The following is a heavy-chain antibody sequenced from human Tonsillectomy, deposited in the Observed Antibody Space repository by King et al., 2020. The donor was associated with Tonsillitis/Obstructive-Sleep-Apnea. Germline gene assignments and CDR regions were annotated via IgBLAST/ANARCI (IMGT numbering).Heavy chain of an antibody. CDR2: IKSKSEGETT. Sequence: VQLVESGGGLVKPGGSLRLSCAASGFTFSNAWMTWVRQAPGKGLEWVGRIKSKSEGETTDYAAPVKDRFTISREDSKNTLYLQMNSLKTEDTAVYYCTDLVASGSYYPWGQGTLVTVSS. V-gene: IGHV3-15*01. CDR1: GFTFSNAW. J-gene: IGHJ5*02. D-gene: IGHD3-10*01. CDR3: TDLVASGSYYP.